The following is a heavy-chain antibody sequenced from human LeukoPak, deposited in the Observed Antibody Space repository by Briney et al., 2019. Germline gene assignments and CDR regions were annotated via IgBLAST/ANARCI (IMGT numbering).Heavy chain of an antibody. V-gene: IGHV3-43*02. CDR1: GFTYYDYV. D-gene: IGHD6-13*01. Sequence: GGSVTHLCPASGFTYYDYVVHGVGQAPGKGLEWVSLISGDGGSTYYADSVKGRFTISRDNSKNSLYLQMNSLRTEDTALYYCAKDTIAAAETVNVEFDFWGQGTLVNVSS. CDR2: ISGDGGST. CDR3: AKDTIAAAETVNVEFDF. J-gene: IGHJ4*02.